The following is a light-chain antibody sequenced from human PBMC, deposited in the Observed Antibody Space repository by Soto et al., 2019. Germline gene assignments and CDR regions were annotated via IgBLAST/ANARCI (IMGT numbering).Light chain of an antibody. V-gene: IGKV1-39*01. CDR3: QQSHKLPFT. J-gene: IGKJ3*01. CDR1: QSITNY. CDR2: SAS. Sequence: DIQMAQSPSFLSASVGDRVTITCRASQSITNYLNWYQHKPGKAPKLLIYSASTLQSGVPSRFSGSGSGTYFTLTISSLQPEDFATYFCQQSHKLPFTCGPGTKVDIE.